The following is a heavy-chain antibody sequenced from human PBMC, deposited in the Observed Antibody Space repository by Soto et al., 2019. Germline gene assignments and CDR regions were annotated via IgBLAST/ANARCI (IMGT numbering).Heavy chain of an antibody. CDR1: GGSISSYY. V-gene: IGHV4-59*01. D-gene: IGHD2-15*01. J-gene: IGHJ4*02. CDR2: IYYSGST. Sequence: QVQLQESGPGRVKPSETLSLTCTVSGGSISSYYWSWIRQPPGKGLEWIGYIYYSGSTNYNPSLKSRVTISVDTSKNQFSLKLSSVTAADTAVYYCARQYCSGGSCYFGYWGQGTLDTVSS. CDR3: ARQYCSGGSCYFGY.